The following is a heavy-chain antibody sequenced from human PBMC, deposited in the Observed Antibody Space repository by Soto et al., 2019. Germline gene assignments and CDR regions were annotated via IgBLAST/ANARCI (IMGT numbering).Heavy chain of an antibody. V-gene: IGHV3-30-3*01. CDR2: ISYDGSHK. Sequence: QVQLVESGGGVVRPGRSLRLSCAASGFTFSSYAMHWVRPAPGKGLEWVAVISYDGSHKYYADSVKCRFTIPRDNSKITLYLQMNSLRAEDTAVYYCASDNGGGIDYWGQGTLVTVSS. CDR3: ASDNGGGIDY. D-gene: IGHD3-16*01. J-gene: IGHJ4*02. CDR1: GFTFSSYA.